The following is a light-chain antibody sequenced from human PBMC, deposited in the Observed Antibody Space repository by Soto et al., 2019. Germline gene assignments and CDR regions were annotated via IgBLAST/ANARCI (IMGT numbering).Light chain of an antibody. CDR1: QSVSSNY. CDR3: QQFCRSPPSWT. V-gene: IGKV3-20*01. CDR2: GAS. J-gene: IGKJ1*01. Sequence: ETVLTQSPGTLSLSPGERATLSCRASQSVSSNYLAWYQQKPGQAPRLLMYGASTRATGIPDRFSGSGSGTDFTLTISRLEPEDFAVYYCQQFCRSPPSWTCGQGTNVQIK.